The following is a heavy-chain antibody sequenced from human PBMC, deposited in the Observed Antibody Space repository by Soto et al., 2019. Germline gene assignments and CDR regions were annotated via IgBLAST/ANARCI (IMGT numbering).Heavy chain of an antibody. CDR1: GGAFSSVD. CDR2: IIPLFGTT. CDR3: VRGLTEGYYGVEV. J-gene: IGHJ6*02. D-gene: IGHD2-15*01. Sequence: QVQLVQSGAEVKKPGSAVKVSCKASGGAFSSVDISWVRQAPGQGLDWMGGIIPLFGTTNYAEKLQGRGTITADASTSTAFMELSSLTSEDTAVYYCVRGLTEGYYGVEVWGQGTTVIVSS. V-gene: IGHV1-69*01.